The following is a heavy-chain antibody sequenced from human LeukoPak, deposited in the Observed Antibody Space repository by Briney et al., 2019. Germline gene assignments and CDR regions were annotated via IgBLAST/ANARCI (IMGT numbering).Heavy chain of an antibody. Sequence: SETLSLTCTVSDDSISSTLYFWDWIRQPPGKRLEWVGYIYSSGGTNYNPSLKSRVTISVDTSKNQFSLRLHSVTAADTAVYYCARHGQVSTGVCFDYWGQGALVTVSS. CDR3: ARHGQVSTGVCFDY. D-gene: IGHD2-21*01. CDR2: IYSSGGT. CDR1: DDSISSTLYF. J-gene: IGHJ4*02. V-gene: IGHV4-61*05.